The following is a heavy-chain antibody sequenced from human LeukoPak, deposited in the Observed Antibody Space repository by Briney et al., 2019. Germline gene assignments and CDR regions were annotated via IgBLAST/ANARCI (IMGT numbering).Heavy chain of an antibody. CDR3: AKDRGYSGYDPFDY. J-gene: IGHJ4*02. Sequence: PGRSLRLSCAASGFTFSSYGMHWVPQAPGKGLEWVAVISYDGSNKYYADSVKGRFTISRDNSKNTLYLQMNSLRAEDTAVYYCAKDRGYSGYDPFDYWGQGTLVTVSS. CDR2: ISYDGSNK. CDR1: GFTFSSYG. V-gene: IGHV3-30*18. D-gene: IGHD5-12*01.